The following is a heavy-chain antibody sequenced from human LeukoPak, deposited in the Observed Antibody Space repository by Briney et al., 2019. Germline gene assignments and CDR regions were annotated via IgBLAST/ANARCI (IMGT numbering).Heavy chain of an antibody. CDR3: ARAVSGRFDY. CDR1: GFTFSSYS. CDR2: IYYSGST. D-gene: IGHD6-19*01. J-gene: IGHJ4*02. Sequence: GSLRLSCAASGFTFSSYSMNWLRQPPGKGLEWTGYIYYSGSTNYNPSLNSRVTISVDTSKNQFSLRLSSVTAADTAIYYCARAVSGRFDYWGQGTLVTVSS. V-gene: IGHV4-59*08.